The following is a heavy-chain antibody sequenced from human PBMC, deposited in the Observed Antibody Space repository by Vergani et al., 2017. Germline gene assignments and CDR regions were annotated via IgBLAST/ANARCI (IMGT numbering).Heavy chain of an antibody. CDR1: SFSVSSHY. CDR3: ARGMTTETTDLDGFDI. V-gene: IGHV3-66*02. D-gene: IGHD4-17*01. J-gene: IGHJ3*02. CDR2: INIGGRT. Sequence: LVESGGGLVQPGGSLRLSCAASSFSVSSHYMTWVRQAPGKGLEWVSTINIGGRTSYADSVKGRLTLTRDHSKNTLHLQMNSLRPEDTAVYYCARGMTTETTDLDGFDIWGQGTMVSVSS.